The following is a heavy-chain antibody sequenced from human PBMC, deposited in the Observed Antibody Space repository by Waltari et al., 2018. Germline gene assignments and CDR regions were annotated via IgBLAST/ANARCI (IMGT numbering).Heavy chain of an antibody. CDR1: GLSFSNYW. J-gene: IGHJ4*02. V-gene: IGHV3-7*01. CDR2: IKQEGSEK. Sequence: SCAASGLSFSNYWMTWVRQASGKGPEWVANIKQEGSEKYYMDSVKGRFTISRDNAKNSLYLQMNNLRVEDTAVYYCTRGGRDSSWYWRDWGQGTLVTVSS. CDR3: TRGGRDSSWYWRD. D-gene: IGHD6-13*01.